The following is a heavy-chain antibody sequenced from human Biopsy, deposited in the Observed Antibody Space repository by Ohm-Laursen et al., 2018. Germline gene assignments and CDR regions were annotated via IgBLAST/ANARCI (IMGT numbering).Heavy chain of an antibody. V-gene: IGHV4-59*01. CDR2: IYYTGNT. D-gene: IGHD3-22*01. CDR1: GDPISTYY. J-gene: IGHJ2*01. Sequence: SDTLSLTCTVSGDPISTYYWSWIRQPPGKGLQWIGYIYYTGNTDYNPSLQSRVTISVDTSKNHFSLRLRSMTPADTAIYYCARDRGYYSDRTVPGYFDLWGRGTLVTVSS. CDR3: ARDRGYYSDRTVPGYFDL.